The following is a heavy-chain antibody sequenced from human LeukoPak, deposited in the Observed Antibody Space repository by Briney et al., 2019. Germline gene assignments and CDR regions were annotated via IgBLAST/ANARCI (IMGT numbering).Heavy chain of an antibody. D-gene: IGHD1-1*01. J-gene: IGHJ5*01. V-gene: IGHV3-23*01. Sequence: GGSLRLSCAASGFNFNIYGMNWVRQAPGKGLEWVSGIVPNGATTYYADSVKGRFTISSDIFKNTLYLQMNGLRADDTALYYCAKGLERESRLDSWGQGTLVTVSS. CDR1: GFNFNIYG. CDR2: IVPNGATT. CDR3: AKGLERESRLDS.